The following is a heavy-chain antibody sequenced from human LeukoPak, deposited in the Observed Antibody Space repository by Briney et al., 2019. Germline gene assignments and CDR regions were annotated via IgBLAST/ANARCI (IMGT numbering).Heavy chain of an antibody. Sequence: GASVKVSCKVSGYTLIESSMHWVRQAPGKGRDWMGGFDPEDGETIYAQKFQGRVTMTEDTSTDTAYMELSSLRSEDTAVYYCATGGTSWTDEFDYWGQGTLVTVSS. J-gene: IGHJ4*02. CDR1: GYTLIESS. CDR2: FDPEDGET. V-gene: IGHV1-24*01. D-gene: IGHD2-2*01. CDR3: ATGGTSWTDEFDY.